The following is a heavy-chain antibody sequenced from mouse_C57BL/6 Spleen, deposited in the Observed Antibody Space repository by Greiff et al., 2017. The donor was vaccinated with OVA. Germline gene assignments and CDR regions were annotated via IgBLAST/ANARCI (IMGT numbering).Heavy chain of an antibody. V-gene: IGHV5-4*01. CDR2: ISDGGSYT. D-gene: IGHD5-1*01. Sequence: VQLMESGGGLVKPGGSLKLSCAASGFTFSSYAMSWVRQTPEKRLEWVATISDGGSYTYYPDNLKGRFTISRVNTKKNLSMHMSHLKSEYTAMYYCARVYCYGSSSYKAIDFWGKGTSVTVSS. J-gene: IGHJ1*03. CDR1: GFTFSSYA. CDR3: ARVYCYGSSSYKAIDF.